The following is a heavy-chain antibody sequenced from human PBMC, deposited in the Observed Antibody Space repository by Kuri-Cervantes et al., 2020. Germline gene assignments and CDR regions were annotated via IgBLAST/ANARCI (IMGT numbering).Heavy chain of an antibody. CDR1: GFTFSSYA. D-gene: IGHD3-3*01. J-gene: IGHJ6*02. V-gene: IGHV3-30-3*01. CDR3: ARTYYDFRSGYYGMDV. CDR2: ISYDGSNK. Sequence: GESLNISCAASGFTFSSYAMHWVRQAPGKGLEWVAVISYDGSNKYYADSVKGRFTISRDNSKNTLYLQMNSLRAEDTAVYYCARTYYDFRSGYYGMDVWGQGTTVTVSS.